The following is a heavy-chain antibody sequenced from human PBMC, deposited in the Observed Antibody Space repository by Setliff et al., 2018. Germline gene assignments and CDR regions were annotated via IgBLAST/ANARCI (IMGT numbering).Heavy chain of an antibody. D-gene: IGHD3-22*01. CDR3: ARDRDSSGYPYYFDY. CDR2: INPNSGGT. V-gene: IGHV1-2*04. CDR1: GYTLTELS. J-gene: IGHJ4*02. Sequence: ASVKVSCKVSGYTLTELSRHWVRQAPGQGLEWMGWINPNSGGTNYAQKFQGWVTMTRDTSISTAYMELSRLRSDDTAVYYCARDRDSSGYPYYFDYWGQGTLVTVSS.